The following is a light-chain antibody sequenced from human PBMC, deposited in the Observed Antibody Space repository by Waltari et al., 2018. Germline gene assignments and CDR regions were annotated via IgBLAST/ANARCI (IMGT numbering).Light chain of an antibody. V-gene: IGLV2-11*01. CDR3: CSYAGSYTWV. Sequence: QSALTQPRSVSGSPGQSVTISCTGTSSDVGGYNYVSWHQQHPGKAPKLMIYDVSKRLSGVPDRFSGSKSGNTASLTISGLQAEDEADYYCCSYAGSYTWVFGGGTKLTVL. CDR1: SSDVGGYNY. CDR2: DVS. J-gene: IGLJ3*02.